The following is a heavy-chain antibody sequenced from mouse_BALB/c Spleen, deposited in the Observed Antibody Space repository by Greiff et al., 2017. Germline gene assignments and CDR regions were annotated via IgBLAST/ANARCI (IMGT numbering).Heavy chain of an antibody. CDR3: NDGYFDV. Sequence: VQLQQSGAELVKPGASVKLSCTASGFNIKDTYMHWVKQRPEQGLEWIGRIDPANGNTKYDPKFQGKATITAGTSSNTAYLQLSSLTSEDTAVYYCNDGYFDVWGAGTTVTVSS. J-gene: IGHJ1*01. V-gene: IGHV14-3*02. CDR2: IDPANGNT. CDR1: GFNIKDTY. D-gene: IGHD2-12*01.